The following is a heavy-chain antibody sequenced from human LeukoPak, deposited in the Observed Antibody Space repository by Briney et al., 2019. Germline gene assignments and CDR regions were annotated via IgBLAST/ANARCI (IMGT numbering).Heavy chain of an antibody. J-gene: IGHJ3*02. Sequence: GGSLRLSCAASGFTFDDYGMSWVRHAPGKGLEWVSSISGSSSYIYYADSVKGRFTISRHNAKNSLYLQMNSLRAEDTAVYYCARVSAGVIGMKDVFDIWGQGTMVTVSS. CDR1: GFTFDDYG. CDR2: ISGSSSYI. D-gene: IGHD3-16*02. CDR3: ARVSAGVIGMKDVFDI. V-gene: IGHV3-21*01.